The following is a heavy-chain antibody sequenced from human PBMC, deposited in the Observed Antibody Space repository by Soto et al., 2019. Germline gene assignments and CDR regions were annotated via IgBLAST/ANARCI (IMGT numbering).Heavy chain of an antibody. CDR1: GFTFSSYS. J-gene: IGHJ1*01. CDR2: ISSSSSYI. D-gene: IGHD2-2*01. CDR3: ARGPPTVVPAASEYFQH. Sequence: GGSLRLSXAASGFTFSSYSMNWVRQAPGKGLEWVSSISSSSSYIYYADSVKGRFTISRDNAKNSLYLQMNSLRAEDTAVYYCARGPPTVVPAASEYFQHWGQGTLVTVSS. V-gene: IGHV3-21*01.